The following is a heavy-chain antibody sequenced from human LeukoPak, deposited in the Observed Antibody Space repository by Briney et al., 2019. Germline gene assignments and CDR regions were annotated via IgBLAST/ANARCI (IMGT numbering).Heavy chain of an antibody. CDR1: GGSISSSSYY. CDR2: IYYSGST. J-gene: IGHJ6*04. Sequence: SETLSLTCTVSGGSISSSSYYWGWIRQPPGKGLEWIGSIYYSGSTYYNPSLKSRVTISVDTPKNQFSLKLSSVTAADTAVYYCARTYYYYYGMDVWGKGTTVTVSS. CDR3: ARTYYYYYGMDV. V-gene: IGHV4-39*07.